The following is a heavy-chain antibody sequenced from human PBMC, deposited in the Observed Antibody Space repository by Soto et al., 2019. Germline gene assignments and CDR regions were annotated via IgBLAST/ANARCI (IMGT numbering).Heavy chain of an antibody. CDR3: ARGFTFGGVIGGLGDY. CDR1: GGSISSGGYY. J-gene: IGHJ4*02. Sequence: QVQLQESGPGLVKPSQTLSLTCTVSGGSISSGGYYWSWIRQHPGKGLEWIGYIYYSGSTYYNPSLKSRVNISVDTSKNQFSLKLSSVPAADTAVYYCARGFTFGGVIGGLGDYWGQGTLVTVSS. V-gene: IGHV4-31*03. CDR2: IYYSGST. D-gene: IGHD3-16*02.